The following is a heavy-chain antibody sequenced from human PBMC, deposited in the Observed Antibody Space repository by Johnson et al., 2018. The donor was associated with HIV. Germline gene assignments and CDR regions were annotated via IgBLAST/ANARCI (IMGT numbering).Heavy chain of an antibody. J-gene: IGHJ3*02. Sequence: EVQLLESGGGLVQPGGSLRLSCAASGFTFSSYDMHWVRQATGKGLEWVSAIGTAGDTYYPGSVKGRFTISRENAKNSLYLQMNSLRAGDTAVYYCARARCSSTSCYDAFDIWGQGTMVTVSS. CDR1: GFTFSSYD. D-gene: IGHD2-2*01. V-gene: IGHV3-13*01. CDR3: ARARCSSTSCYDAFDI. CDR2: IGTAGDT.